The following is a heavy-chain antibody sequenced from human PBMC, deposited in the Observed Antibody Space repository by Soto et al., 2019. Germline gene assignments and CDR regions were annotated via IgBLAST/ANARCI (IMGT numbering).Heavy chain of an antibody. CDR2: ISAYNGNT. CDR1: GYTFTSYG. CDR3: ARVDCSSTSCYVKVEWWFDP. V-gene: IGHV1-18*01. J-gene: IGHJ5*02. D-gene: IGHD2-2*01. Sequence: ASVKVSCKASGYTFTSYGISWVRQAPGQGLEWMGWISAYNGNTNYAQKLQGRVTMTTDTSTSTAYMELRSLRSDDTAVYYCARVDCSSTSCYVKVEWWFDPSGQGTRVTVSS.